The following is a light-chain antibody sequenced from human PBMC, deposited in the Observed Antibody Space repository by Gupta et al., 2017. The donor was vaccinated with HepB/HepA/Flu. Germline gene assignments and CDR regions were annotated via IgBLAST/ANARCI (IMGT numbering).Light chain of an antibody. V-gene: IGLV1-44*01. CDR3: AAWDDSLDGHV. Sequence: QSVLTQPPSASGTPGQRVTISCSGSSSNIGSNTVHWYQQLPRTAPKLLIYRNNQRPSGVPDRFSGSKSGTSASLAISGLQSEDETDYYCAAWDDSLDGHVFGTGTKVTVL. J-gene: IGLJ1*01. CDR2: RNN. CDR1: SSNIGSNT.